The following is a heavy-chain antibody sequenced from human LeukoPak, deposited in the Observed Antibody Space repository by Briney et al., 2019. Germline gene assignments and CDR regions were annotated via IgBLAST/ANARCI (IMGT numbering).Heavy chain of an antibody. CDR1: GFTFSSYA. J-gene: IGHJ3*02. CDR2: ISYDGSNK. Sequence: GRSLRLSCAASGFTFSSYAMHWVRQAPGKGLEWVAVISYDGSNKYYADSVKGRFTISRDNSKNTLYLQMNSLRAEDTAVYYCAREALAFEIWGQGTMVTVSS. CDR3: AREALAFEI. V-gene: IGHV3-30-3*01.